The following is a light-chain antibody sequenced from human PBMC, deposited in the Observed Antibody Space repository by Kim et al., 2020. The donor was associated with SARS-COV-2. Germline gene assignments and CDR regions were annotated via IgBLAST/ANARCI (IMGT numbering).Light chain of an antibody. Sequence: DIVMTQTPLSLSVTPGQPASISCTSSQSLLHADGRTYLNWFLQKPGQPPQLLIFEISNPFSGVADRFSGSGSGTDFTLKISRVEAEDVGVYYCMQNKDFPFTFGGGTKVDIK. CDR1: QSLLHADGRTY. CDR3: MQNKDFPFT. CDR2: EIS. V-gene: IGKV2D-29*01. J-gene: IGKJ4*01.